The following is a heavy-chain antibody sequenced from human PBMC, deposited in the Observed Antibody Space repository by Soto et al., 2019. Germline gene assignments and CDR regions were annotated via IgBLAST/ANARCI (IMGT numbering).Heavy chain of an antibody. CDR1: GYTFTSYG. CDR2: ISAYNGNT. Sequence: ASVKVSCKASGYTFTSYGISLVRQAPGQGLEWMGWISAYNGNTNYAQKLQGRVTMTTDTSTSTAYMELRSLRSDDTAVYYCARDSSLDNWFDPWGQGTLVTVSS. J-gene: IGHJ5*02. V-gene: IGHV1-18*01. D-gene: IGHD6-6*01. CDR3: ARDSSLDNWFDP.